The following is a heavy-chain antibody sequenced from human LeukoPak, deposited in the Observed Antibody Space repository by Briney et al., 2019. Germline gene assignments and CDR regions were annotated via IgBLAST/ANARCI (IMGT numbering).Heavy chain of an antibody. Sequence: ASVKVSCKASGYTFTSYGISWVRQAPGQGLEWMGWISAYNGRTNYAQKLQGRVTMTTDTSTSTGYMELRSLRSDDTAVHYCARDRRYYYDSSGYYYPFDYWGQGTLVTVSS. CDR2: ISAYNGRT. V-gene: IGHV1-18*01. CDR1: GYTFTSYG. CDR3: ARDRRYYYDSSGYYYPFDY. J-gene: IGHJ4*02. D-gene: IGHD3-22*01.